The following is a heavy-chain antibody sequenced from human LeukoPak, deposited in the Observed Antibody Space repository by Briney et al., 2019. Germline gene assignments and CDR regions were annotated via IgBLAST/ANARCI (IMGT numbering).Heavy chain of an antibody. CDR1: GGSFSGYY. D-gene: IGHD6-13*01. V-gene: IGHV4-34*01. Sequence: PSETLSLTCAVYGGSFSGYYWSWIRQPPGKGLEWIGEINHSGSTNYNPSLKSRVTISVDTSKNQFSLKLSSVTAADTAVYYCARVVGSWYQYYYGMDVWGQGTTVTVSS. CDR3: ARVVGSWYQYYYGMDV. CDR2: INHSGST. J-gene: IGHJ6*02.